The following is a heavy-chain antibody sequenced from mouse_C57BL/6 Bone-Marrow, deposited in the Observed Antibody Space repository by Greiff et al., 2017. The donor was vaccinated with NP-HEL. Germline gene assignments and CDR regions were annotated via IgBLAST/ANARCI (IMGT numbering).Heavy chain of an antibody. J-gene: IGHJ1*03. Sequence: DVQLQESGPSLVRPSQTLSLTCTVTGFSINSDCYWIWIRQFPGNKLEYIGYTFYSGITYYNPSLESRTYITRDTSKNQFSLKLSSVTTEDTATYYCARDRFYDYDGYWYFDVWGTGTTVTVSS. D-gene: IGHD2-4*01. V-gene: IGHV3-3*01. CDR3: ARDRFYDYDGYWYFDV. CDR1: GFSINSDCY. CDR2: TFYSGIT.